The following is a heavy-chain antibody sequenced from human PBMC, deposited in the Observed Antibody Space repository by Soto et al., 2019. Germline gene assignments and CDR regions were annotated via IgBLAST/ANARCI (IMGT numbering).Heavy chain of an antibody. Sequence: EVQLLESGGGLVQPGGSLRLSCAASGFTFSSYAMSWVRQAPGKGLEWVSAISGSGGSTYYADSVKGRFTISRDNSKNSLYRKMTSLRAEDRAVYYGGKVGGIEVAGPGGPPDYWGQGPLVPVSS. CDR3: GKVGGIEVAGPGGPPDY. V-gene: IGHV3-23*01. CDR2: ISGSGGST. CDR1: GFTFSSYA. D-gene: IGHD6-19*01. J-gene: IGHJ4*02.